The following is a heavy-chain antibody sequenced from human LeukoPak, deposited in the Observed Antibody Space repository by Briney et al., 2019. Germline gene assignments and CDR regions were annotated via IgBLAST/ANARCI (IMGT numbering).Heavy chain of an antibody. CDR3: AREDYDSSGYPNLGYYFDY. Sequence: GASVKVSCKASGGTFSSYAISWVRQAPGQGLEWMGGIIPIFGTASYAQKFQGRVTMTRDTSTSTVYMELSSLRFEDTAVYYCAREDYDSSGYPNLGYYFDYWGQGTLVTVSS. CDR2: IIPIFGTA. V-gene: IGHV1-69*05. D-gene: IGHD3-22*01. J-gene: IGHJ4*02. CDR1: GGTFSSYA.